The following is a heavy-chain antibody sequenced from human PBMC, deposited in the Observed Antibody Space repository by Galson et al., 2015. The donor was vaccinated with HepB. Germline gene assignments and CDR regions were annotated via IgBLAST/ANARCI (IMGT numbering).Heavy chain of an antibody. CDR1: GFTFSSSE. J-gene: IGHJ3*02. V-gene: IGHV3-48*03. CDR3: SRFQEDAFDI. CDR2: ISDIGSNK. Sequence: SLRLSCAASGFTFSSSEMNWVRLPPGKGLEWVPYISDIGSNKYYADSVKGRFTISRDNAKNSLYLQMNSLRADDTAVYYCSRFQEDAFDIWGQGTMVTVSS.